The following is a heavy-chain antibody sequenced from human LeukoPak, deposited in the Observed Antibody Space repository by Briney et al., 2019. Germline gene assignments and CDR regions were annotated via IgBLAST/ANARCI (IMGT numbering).Heavy chain of an antibody. CDR1: GGTFSSYA. CDR3: ARDETAATYYYYYGMDV. J-gene: IGHJ6*02. Sequence: GASVKVSCKASGGTFSSYAISWVRQAPGQGLEWMGGIIPIFGTANYAQKFQGRVTITADESTSTAYMELSSLRSEDTAVYYCARDETAATYYYYYGMDVWGQGTTVTVSS. CDR2: IIPIFGTA. V-gene: IGHV1-69*13. D-gene: IGHD2-21*02.